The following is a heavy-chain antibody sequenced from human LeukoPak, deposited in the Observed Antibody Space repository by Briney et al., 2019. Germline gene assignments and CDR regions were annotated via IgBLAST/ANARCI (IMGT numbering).Heavy chain of an antibody. D-gene: IGHD2-15*01. CDR2: ISYSGNT. Sequence: SETLSLTCTVSGGSIISSDYHWGWVRQPPGKGLEWIGTISYSGNTDYNPSLRSRVTISVDTSNNQFSLRLGSVTAADTAVYHCARHCCSGPAKRVFDIWGQGTMDTVSS. J-gene: IGHJ3*02. CDR1: GGSIISSDYH. V-gene: IGHV4-39*01. CDR3: ARHCCSGPAKRVFDI.